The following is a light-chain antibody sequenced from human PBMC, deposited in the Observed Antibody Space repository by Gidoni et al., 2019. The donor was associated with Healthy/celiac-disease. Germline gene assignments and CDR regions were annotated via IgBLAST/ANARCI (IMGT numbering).Light chain of an antibody. CDR2: DAS. CDR3: QPYDNLPFP. V-gene: IGKV1-33*01. CDR1: QDISNY. J-gene: IGKJ4*01. Sequence: DIQMTQSPSSLSASVGDRVTITCQASQDISNYLNWYQQKPGKAPKLLIYDASNLETGVPSRFSGSGSGTVFTFTISSLQPEDIATYCCQPYDNLPFPFGGGTKVEIQ.